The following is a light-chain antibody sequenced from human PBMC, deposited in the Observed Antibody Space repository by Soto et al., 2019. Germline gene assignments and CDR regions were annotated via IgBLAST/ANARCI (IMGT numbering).Light chain of an antibody. CDR2: SNN. V-gene: IGLV1-44*01. J-gene: IGLJ1*01. Sequence: QSVLPQPPSASGTPGQRVTISCSGSSSNIGSNTVNWYQQLPGTAPNLLIYSNNQRPSGVPDRFSGSKSGTSASLAISGLQSEDEADYYCAAWDDSLNAYVFGTGTKVTVL. CDR1: SSNIGSNT. CDR3: AAWDDSLNAYV.